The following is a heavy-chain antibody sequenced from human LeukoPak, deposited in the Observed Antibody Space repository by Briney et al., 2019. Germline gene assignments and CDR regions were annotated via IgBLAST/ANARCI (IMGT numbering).Heavy chain of an antibody. D-gene: IGHD6-13*01. CDR1: GDSISSGGYS. CDR2: IHDSGST. J-gene: IGHJ5*02. CDR3: ARVVAAAGNNWFDP. Sequence: QSSETLSLTCAVSGDSISSGGYSWSWIRQTPGKGLGWIAYIHDSGSTYNNPSLKSRLSISIDTSKNQFSLKLNSVTAADTAVYYCARVVAAAGNNWFDPWGQGTLVTVSS. V-gene: IGHV4-30-4*07.